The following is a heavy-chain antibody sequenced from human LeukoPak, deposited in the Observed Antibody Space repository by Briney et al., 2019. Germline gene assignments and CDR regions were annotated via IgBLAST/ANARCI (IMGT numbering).Heavy chain of an antibody. CDR2: ISGSGGST. CDR3: GKAYSYGYRAFDY. J-gene: IGHJ4*02. CDR1: VFTFSSYA. Sequence: PGGSLRLSCAASVFTFSSYAMSWVRQAPGKGLEWVSAISGSGGSTYYADSVKGRFTISRDNSKNTLYLQMNSLRAEDTAVYYCGKAYSYGYRAFDYWGQGTLVTVSS. D-gene: IGHD5-18*01. V-gene: IGHV3-23*01.